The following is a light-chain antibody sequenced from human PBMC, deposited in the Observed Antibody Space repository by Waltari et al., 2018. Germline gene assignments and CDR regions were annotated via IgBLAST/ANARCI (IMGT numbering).Light chain of an antibody. V-gene: IGKV1-39*01. CDR2: SAS. J-gene: IGKJ1*01. CDR3: HQTYRNPRA. Sequence: DIQMTQFPSSLPASVGARVTMTCRASQSIGQYLNLYQHTPGKAPKLLIHSASMLQRGVPSRFSGSGSGTDFTLTITSLQPEDFATYFCHQTYRNPRAFGQGTKVEI. CDR1: QSIGQY.